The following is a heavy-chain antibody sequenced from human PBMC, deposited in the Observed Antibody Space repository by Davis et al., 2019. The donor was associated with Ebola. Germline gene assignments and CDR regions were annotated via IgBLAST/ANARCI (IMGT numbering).Heavy chain of an antibody. V-gene: IGHV4-34*01. J-gene: IGHJ6*02. CDR3: ARGKEVGVYTYYYYYGMDV. CDR1: GGSISSYY. D-gene: IGHD2-8*01. Sequence: MPSETLSLTCTVSGGSISSYYWSWIRQPPGKGLEWIGEINHSGSTNYNPSLKSRVTISVDTSKNQFSLKLSSVTAADTAVYYCARGKEVGVYTYYYYYGMDVWGQGTTVTVSS. CDR2: INHSGST.